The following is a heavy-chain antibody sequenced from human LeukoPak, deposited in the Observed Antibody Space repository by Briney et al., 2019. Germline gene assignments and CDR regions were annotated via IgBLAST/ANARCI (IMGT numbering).Heavy chain of an antibody. CDR2: IYSGGST. J-gene: IGHJ5*02. V-gene: IGHV3-53*01. CDR1: VFSVSSNY. D-gene: IGHD6-19*01. Sequence: GRSLRLSRAPSVFSVSSNYMSWVRQAPGKGLEWVSVIYSGGSTYYADSVKGRFTISKDNSKNTLYLQMNSLRAEDTAVYYCARDGRFSSGSSNWFDPWGQGTLVTVSS. CDR3: ARDGRFSSGSSNWFDP.